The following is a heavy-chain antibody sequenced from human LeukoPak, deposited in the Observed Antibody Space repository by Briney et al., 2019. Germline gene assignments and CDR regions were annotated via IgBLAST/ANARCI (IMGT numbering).Heavy chain of an antibody. CDR3: AKEIWPTVTTPGHTHFDY. D-gene: IGHD4-17*01. CDR1: GFTFISYS. V-gene: IGHV3-21*01. Sequence: GGSLRLSCAASGFTFISYSMNWVRQAPGKGLEWVSSISSTSSYIYYADSVKGRFTISRDNSKNTLCLQMNCLRAEDTAVYYCAKEIWPTVTTPGHTHFDYWGQGTLVTVSS. J-gene: IGHJ4*02. CDR2: ISSTSSYI.